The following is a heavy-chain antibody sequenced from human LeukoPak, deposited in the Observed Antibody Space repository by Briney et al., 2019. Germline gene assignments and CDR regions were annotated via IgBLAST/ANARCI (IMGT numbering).Heavy chain of an antibody. CDR2: IYYSGST. CDR1: GGSISSYY. Sequence: SETLSLTCTVSGGSISSYYWSWIRQPPGKGLEWIGYIYYSGSTNYKPSLKSRVTISLDTSKNQFSLKLSSVTAADTAVYYCARWHGSGMNYMDVWGKGTTVTVSS. CDR3: ARWHGSGMNYMDV. J-gene: IGHJ6*03. D-gene: IGHD3-10*01. V-gene: IGHV4-59*12.